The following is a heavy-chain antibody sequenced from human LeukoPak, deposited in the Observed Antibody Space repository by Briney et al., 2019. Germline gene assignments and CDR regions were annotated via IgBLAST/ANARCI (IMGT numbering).Heavy chain of an antibody. D-gene: IGHD1-26*01. Sequence: SETLSLTCTVSGGSMSPYHWGWIRQPPGKGLEWIGSIYYSGSTYYNPSLKSRVTISVDTSKNQFSLKLSSVTAADTAVYYCARPAGYSGSYILAWGQGTLVTVSS. V-gene: IGHV4-39*01. CDR1: GGSMSPYH. CDR2: IYYSGST. J-gene: IGHJ5*02. CDR3: ARPAGYSGSYILA.